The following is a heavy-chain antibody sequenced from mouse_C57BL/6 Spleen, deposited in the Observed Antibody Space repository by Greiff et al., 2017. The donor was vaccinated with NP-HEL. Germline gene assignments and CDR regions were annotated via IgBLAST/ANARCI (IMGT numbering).Heavy chain of an antibody. CDR3: ARGDWDSNYYYFDY. J-gene: IGHJ2*01. CDR2: INPNNGGT. D-gene: IGHD2-5*01. V-gene: IGHV1-26*01. Sequence: EVQLQQSGPELVKPGASVKISCKASGYTFTDYYMNWVKQSHGKSLEWIGDINPNNGGTSYNQKFKGKATLTVDKSSSTAYMELRSLTSEDSAVYYCARGDWDSNYYYFDYWGQGTTLTVSS. CDR1: GYTFTDYY.